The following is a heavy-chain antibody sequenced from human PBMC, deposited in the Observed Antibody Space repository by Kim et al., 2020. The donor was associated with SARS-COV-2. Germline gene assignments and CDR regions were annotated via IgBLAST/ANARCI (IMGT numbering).Heavy chain of an antibody. J-gene: IGHJ4*02. CDR3: ARGGAYSGSYFGY. V-gene: IGHV4-39*07. D-gene: IGHD1-26*01. Sequence: YNPSLKSRVTRSVDTSNNQFSLKLTSVTAADTAVYYCARGGAYSGSYFGYWGQGTLVTVSS.